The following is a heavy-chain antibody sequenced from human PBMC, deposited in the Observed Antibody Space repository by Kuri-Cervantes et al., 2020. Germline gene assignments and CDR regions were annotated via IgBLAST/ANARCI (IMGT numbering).Heavy chain of an antibody. CDR3: AREYSGSYSRYYGMDV. Sequence: ASVKVSCKASGYTFTSYDINWVRQATGQGLEWMGWMNPNSGNTGYAQKFQGRVTMTRDTSTSTAYMELSRLRSDDTAVYYCAREYSGSYSRYYGMDVWGQGTTVTVSS. J-gene: IGHJ6*02. D-gene: IGHD1-26*01. CDR2: MNPNSGNT. V-gene: IGHV1-8*01. CDR1: GYTFTSYD.